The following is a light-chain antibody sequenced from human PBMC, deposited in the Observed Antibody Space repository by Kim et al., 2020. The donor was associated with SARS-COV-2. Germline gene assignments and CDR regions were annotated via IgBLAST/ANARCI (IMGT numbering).Light chain of an antibody. CDR1: SLRTYY. Sequence: ALGETVRITCQGNSLRTYYASWYQHKPGQAPVLVIYGQNNRPSGIPDRVSGSRSGNTSSLTITGAQAEDEADYYCNSRDNSGNQVFGGGTQLTVL. CDR2: GQN. V-gene: IGLV3-19*01. CDR3: NSRDNSGNQV. J-gene: IGLJ3*02.